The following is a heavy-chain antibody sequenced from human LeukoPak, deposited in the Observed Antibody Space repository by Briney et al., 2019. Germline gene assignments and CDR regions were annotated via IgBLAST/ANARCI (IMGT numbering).Heavy chain of an antibody. D-gene: IGHD1-1*01. J-gene: IGHJ4*02. CDR3: ARGGNAEY. CDR1: GFTFSSYS. Sequence: GGSLRLSCAASGFTFSSYSMNWVRQAPGKGLEWVSYISSSSSTIYYADSVKGRFTISRDNAKNSLYLQMNSLRAEDTAVYYRARGGNAEYWGQGTLVTVSS. V-gene: IGHV3-48*01. CDR2: ISSSSSTI.